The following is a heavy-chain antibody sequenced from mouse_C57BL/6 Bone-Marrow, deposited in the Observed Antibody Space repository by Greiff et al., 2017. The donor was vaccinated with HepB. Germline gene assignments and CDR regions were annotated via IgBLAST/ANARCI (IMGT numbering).Heavy chain of an antibody. CDR1: GYTFTSYG. Sequence: QVQLKQSGAELARPGASVKLSCKASGYTFTSYGISWVKQRTGQGLEWIGEIYPRSGNTYYNEKFKGKATLTADKSSSTAYMELRSLTSEDSAVYVSARWAPDYYDSNYRFYAMDYWGQGTSVTVSS. J-gene: IGHJ4*01. D-gene: IGHD1-1*01. V-gene: IGHV1-81*01. CDR3: ARWAPDYYDSNYRFYAMDY. CDR2: IYPRSGNT.